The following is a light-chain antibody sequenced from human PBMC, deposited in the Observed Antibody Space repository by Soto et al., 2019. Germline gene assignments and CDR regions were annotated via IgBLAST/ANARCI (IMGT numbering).Light chain of an antibody. Sequence: QSALTQPASVSGSPGQSITISCTGTSSDVGGYNYVSWYQQHPGKAPKLMIYEVSNRPSGVSNRFSGSKSDNTASLTISGLQAEDEADYYCSSYTSSITVVFGGGIKLTVL. J-gene: IGLJ2*01. V-gene: IGLV2-14*01. CDR2: EVS. CDR3: SSYTSSITVV. CDR1: SSDVGGYNY.